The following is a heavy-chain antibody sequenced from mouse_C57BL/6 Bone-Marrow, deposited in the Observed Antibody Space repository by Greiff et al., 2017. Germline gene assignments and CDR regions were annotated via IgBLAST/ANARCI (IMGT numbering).Heavy chain of an antibody. CDR1: GYTFTDYY. CDR2: IYPGSGNT. CDR3: ARKDLLLRMDY. J-gene: IGHJ4*01. Sequence: QVQLQQSGAELVRPGASVKLSCKASGYTFTDYYINWVKQRPGQGLEWIARIYPGSGNTYYNEKFKGKATLTAEKSSSTAYMQLSSLTSEDSAVYFCARKDLLLRMDYWGQGTSVTVSS. V-gene: IGHV1-76*01. D-gene: IGHD1-1*01.